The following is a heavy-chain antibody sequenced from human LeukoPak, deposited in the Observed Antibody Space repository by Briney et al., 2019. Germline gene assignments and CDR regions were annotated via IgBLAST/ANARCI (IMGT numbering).Heavy chain of an antibody. CDR3: AREIQDRGAIGY. CDR2: IYSGGNT. D-gene: IGHD5-18*01. V-gene: IGHV3-53*01. J-gene: IGHJ4*02. CDR1: GFTVSSNY. Sequence: GGSLRLSCAASGFTVSSNYMSWVRQAPGKGLEWVSVIYSGGNTYYADSEKGRFTISRDNSKNTLYLQMNCLRAEDTAVYYCAREIQDRGAIGYWGQGTLVTVSS.